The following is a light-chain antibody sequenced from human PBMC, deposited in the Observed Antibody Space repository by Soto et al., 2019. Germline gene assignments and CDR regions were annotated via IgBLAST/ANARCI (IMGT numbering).Light chain of an antibody. Sequence: IQMTQSPSSLSASVGDTVTITCRASESINNFLNWYHQKPGQAPKSLIYGASNLRSGVPSRFSGTGFGTXXXXIITSLQPEDFGTFYCQQSHSTPITFGQGTRLQI. CDR3: QQSHSTPIT. CDR2: GAS. V-gene: IGKV1-39*01. J-gene: IGKJ5*01. CDR1: ESINNF.